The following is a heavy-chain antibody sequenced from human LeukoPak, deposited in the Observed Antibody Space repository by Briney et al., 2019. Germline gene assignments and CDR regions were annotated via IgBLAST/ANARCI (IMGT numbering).Heavy chain of an antibody. Sequence: PGGSLRLSCAASGFTFSSYWMSWVRQAPGKGLEWVANIKQDGSEKYYVDSVKGRFTISRDNAKNSLYLQMNSLRAEGTAVYYCARETTLRIMITFGGVSAFDYWGQGTLVTVSS. D-gene: IGHD3-16*01. CDR1: GFTFSSYW. V-gene: IGHV3-7*01. CDR3: ARETTLRIMITFGGVSAFDY. CDR2: IKQDGSEK. J-gene: IGHJ4*02.